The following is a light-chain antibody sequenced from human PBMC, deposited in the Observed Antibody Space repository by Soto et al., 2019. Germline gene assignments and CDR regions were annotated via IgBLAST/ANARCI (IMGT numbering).Light chain of an antibody. J-gene: IGKJ5*01. V-gene: IGKV3-11*01. Sequence: ENVLTQSPATLSLSPGERATLSCRASQSVTSYLAWYQQKPGQAPRLLIYDTSNRATGIPARFSGSGSGTDFTLTISSLEPEDFAIYYCHQRSNWPPITFGQGTRLEI. CDR3: HQRSNWPPIT. CDR2: DTS. CDR1: QSVTSY.